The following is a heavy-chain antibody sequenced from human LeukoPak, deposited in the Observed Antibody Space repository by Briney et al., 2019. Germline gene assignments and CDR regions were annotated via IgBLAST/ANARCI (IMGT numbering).Heavy chain of an antibody. CDR3: ARNLGYGSGSYYY. D-gene: IGHD3-10*01. V-gene: IGHV3-9*01. CDR2: ISWNSGNI. Sequence: GGSLRLSCAASGFTFDDYAMHWVRQAPGKGLEWVSGISWNSGNIGYGDSVKGRFTISRDNAKNSLYLQMNSLRAEDTAVYYCARNLGYGSGSYYYWGQGTLVTVSS. CDR1: GFTFDDYA. J-gene: IGHJ4*02.